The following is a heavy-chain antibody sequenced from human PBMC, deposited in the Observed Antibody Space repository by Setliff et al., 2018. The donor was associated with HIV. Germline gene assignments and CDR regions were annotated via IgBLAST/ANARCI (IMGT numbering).Heavy chain of an antibody. V-gene: IGHV1-69*13. CDR2: ILPIFGAT. J-gene: IGHJ5*02. Sequence: SVKVSCKASGDNFNNVAFNWVRQAPGQGLEWMGGILPIFGATDYAQKFQGRLTLTAVQSENSVYMELSSLRSDDTAVYYCTNRGGSGTNVGNWFDPWGQGTLVTVLL. CDR3: TNRGGSGTNVGNWFDP. D-gene: IGHD3-10*01. CDR1: GDNFNNVA.